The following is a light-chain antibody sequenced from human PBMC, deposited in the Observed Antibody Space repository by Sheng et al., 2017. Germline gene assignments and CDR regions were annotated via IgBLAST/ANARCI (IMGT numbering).Light chain of an antibody. CDR3: QQSFSAPPT. CDR2: AAS. Sequence: DIQMTQSPSSLSASVGDRVTIACRASQSISSYLNWYQQRPGKAPKLLIYAASSLQSGVPXRFSGSGSVMDFTLTISSLQPEDFAVYYCQQSFSAPPTFGRGTRVDFK. J-gene: IGKJ2*01. V-gene: IGKV1-39*01. CDR1: QSISSY.